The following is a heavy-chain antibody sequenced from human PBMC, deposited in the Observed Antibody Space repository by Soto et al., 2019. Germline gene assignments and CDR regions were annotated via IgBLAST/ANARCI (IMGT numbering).Heavy chain of an antibody. CDR3: ARFPPLYNWTYQGWFDP. V-gene: IGHV1-69*01. CDR2: IIPIFGTA. D-gene: IGHD1-7*01. Sequence: QVQLVQSGAEVKKPGSSVKVSCKASGGTFSSYAISWVRQAPGQGLEWMGGIIPIFGTANYAQKFQGRVTITADESTSTAYMERSSLRSEDTAVYYCARFPPLYNWTYQGWFDPWGQGTLVTVSS. J-gene: IGHJ5*02. CDR1: GGTFSSYA.